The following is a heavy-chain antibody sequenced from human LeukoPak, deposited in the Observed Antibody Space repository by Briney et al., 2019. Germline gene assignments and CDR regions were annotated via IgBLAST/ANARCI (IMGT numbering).Heavy chain of an antibody. J-gene: IGHJ4*02. V-gene: IGHV3-7*05. CDR3: TRSISD. Sequence: PGGSLRLSCEASGSSFSSHWMDWVRQAPGKGLEWVANINQDGSEKYFVDSVKGRFTISRDNAKNSLYLQMNSLRAEDTAIYYCTRSISDWGQGILVTVSS. CDR2: INQDGSEK. CDR1: GSSFSSHW.